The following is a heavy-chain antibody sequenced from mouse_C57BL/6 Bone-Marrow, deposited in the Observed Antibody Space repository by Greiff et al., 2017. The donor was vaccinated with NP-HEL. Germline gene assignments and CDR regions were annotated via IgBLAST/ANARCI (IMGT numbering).Heavy chain of an antibody. Sequence: VQLQESGAELVKPGASVKISCKASGYAFSSYWMNWVKQRPGKGLEWIGQIYPGDGDTNYNGKFKGKATLTADKSSSTAYMQLSSLTSEDSAVYFCARSPHGYDGAWFADWGQGTLVTVSA. CDR2: IYPGDGDT. D-gene: IGHD2-2*01. CDR1: GYAFSSYW. CDR3: ARSPHGYDGAWFAD. V-gene: IGHV1-80*01. J-gene: IGHJ3*01.